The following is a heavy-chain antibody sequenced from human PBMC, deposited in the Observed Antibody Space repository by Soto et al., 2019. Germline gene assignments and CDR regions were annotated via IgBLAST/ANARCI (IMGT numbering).Heavy chain of an antibody. V-gene: IGHV3-74*01. J-gene: IGHJ4*02. D-gene: IGHD3-10*01. CDR3: ARYYGSGIYHPKY. CDR2: INSDGRST. Sequence: EVQLVESGGGLVQPGGSLRLSCAASGFTFSSYWMHWVRQAPGKGLVWVSRINSDGRSTSYADSVKGRFTISKDNAKNTLYLQMNGLRAEDTAVYYCARYYGSGIYHPKYWGQGTLVTVAS. CDR1: GFTFSSYW.